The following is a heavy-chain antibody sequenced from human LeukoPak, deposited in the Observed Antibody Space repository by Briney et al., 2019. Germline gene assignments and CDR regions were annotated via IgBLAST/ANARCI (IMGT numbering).Heavy chain of an antibody. D-gene: IGHD3-16*02. V-gene: IGHV1-2*02. CDR1: GYTFTGYY. J-gene: IGHJ4*02. Sequence: ASVKVSCKASGYTFTGYYMHWVRQAPGQGLEWIGWINPNSGVTNYAQKFQGRVTMTRDTSISTAYMELSSLRSDDTAMYYCARGLSPRIYFDYWGQGTLVTVSS. CDR2: INPNSGVT. CDR3: ARGLSPRIYFDY.